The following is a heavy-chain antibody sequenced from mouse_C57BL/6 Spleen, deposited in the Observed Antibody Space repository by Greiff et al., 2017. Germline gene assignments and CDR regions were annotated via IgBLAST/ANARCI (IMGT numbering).Heavy chain of an antibody. CDR2: ISYDGSN. CDR3: ASLYYYGSSYWYAMDY. V-gene: IGHV3-6*01. D-gene: IGHD1-1*01. CDR1: GYSITSGYY. J-gene: IGHJ4*01. Sequence: EVQLQESGPGLVKPSQSLSLTCSVTGYSITSGYYWNWIRQFPGNKLEWMGYISYDGSNNYNPSLKNRISITRDTSKNQFFLKLNSVTTEDTATYYCASLYYYGSSYWYAMDYWGQGTSVTVSS.